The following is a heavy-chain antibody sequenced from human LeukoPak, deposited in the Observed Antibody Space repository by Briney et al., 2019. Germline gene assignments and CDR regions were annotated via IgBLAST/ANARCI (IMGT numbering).Heavy chain of an antibody. J-gene: IGHJ4*02. D-gene: IGHD1-1*01. Sequence: SETLSLSCAVYGGSFSTYYWSRIRQSPGKGLEWIAEINHRGDTNYNPSVKSRVTISVDTSKNQFSLKVSSLTATDTAVYYCARGPTISETGSFDYWGQGTLFTVSS. CDR2: INHRGDT. CDR1: GGSFSTYY. CDR3: ARGPTISETGSFDY. V-gene: IGHV4-34*01.